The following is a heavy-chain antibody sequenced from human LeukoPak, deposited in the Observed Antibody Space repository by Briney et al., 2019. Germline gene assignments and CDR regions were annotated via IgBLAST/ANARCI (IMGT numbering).Heavy chain of an antibody. CDR3: ARRKNYDILTGAFDY. D-gene: IGHD3-9*01. CDR2: IYYSGST. CDR1: GGSISSYY. J-gene: IGHJ4*02. V-gene: IGHV4-59*08. Sequence: SETLSLTCTVSGGSISSYYWGWIRQPPGRGLEWIGYIYYSGSTNYNPSLKSRVTISVDTSKNQFSLKLSSVTAADTAVYYCARRKNYDILTGAFDYWGQGTLVTVSS.